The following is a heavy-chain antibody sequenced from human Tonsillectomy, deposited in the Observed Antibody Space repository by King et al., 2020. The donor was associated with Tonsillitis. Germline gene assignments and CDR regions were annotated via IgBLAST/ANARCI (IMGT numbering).Heavy chain of an antibody. V-gene: IGHV3-9*01. D-gene: IGHD6-19*01. CDR1: GFTFDDYA. Sequence: VQLVESGGGLVQPGRSLRLSCAASGFTFDDYAMHWVRQAPGKGLEWVSGMSWNSGSICYADSVKGRFTISRDNAKNSLYLQMNSLMAEDTALYYCAKDRAKYSSGWYYFDYWGQGTLVTVSS. CDR2: MSWNSGSI. CDR3: AKDRAKYSSGWYYFDY. J-gene: IGHJ4*02.